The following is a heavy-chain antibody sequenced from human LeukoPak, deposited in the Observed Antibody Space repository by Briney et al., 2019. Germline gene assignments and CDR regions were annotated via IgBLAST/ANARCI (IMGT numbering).Heavy chain of an antibody. CDR3: ARDTPRGGGMDV. V-gene: IGHV3-21*01. J-gene: IGHJ6*02. Sequence: GGSLRLSCAASGFAFNSYSMNWVRQAPGKGLEWVSSISSSSSHIYYADSVKGRFTISRDNAKNSLNLQMNSLRAEDTAVYYCARDTPRGGGMDVWGQGTTVTVSS. CDR1: GFAFNSYS. D-gene: IGHD1-26*01. CDR2: ISSSSSHI.